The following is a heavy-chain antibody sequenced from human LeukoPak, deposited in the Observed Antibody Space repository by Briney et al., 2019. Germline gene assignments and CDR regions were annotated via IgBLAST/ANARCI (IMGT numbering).Heavy chain of an antibody. Sequence: GGSLRLSCAASGFTFSSYWMHWVRQAPGKGLVWVSRINSDGSSTSYADSVKGRFTISRDNAKNTLYLQMNSLRAEDTAVYYCAKYKPYSSIPQGNHFDYWGQGTLVTVSS. J-gene: IGHJ4*02. CDR1: GFTFSSYW. D-gene: IGHD6-13*01. CDR3: AKYKPYSSIPQGNHFDY. CDR2: INSDGSST. V-gene: IGHV3-74*01.